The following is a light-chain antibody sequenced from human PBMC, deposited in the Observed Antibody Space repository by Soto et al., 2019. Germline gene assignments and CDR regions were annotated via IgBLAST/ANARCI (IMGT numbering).Light chain of an antibody. Sequence: QSALTQPPSASGSPGQSVTISCTGTSSDVGGYNYVSWYQQHPGKAPKLMIYEVTKRPSGVPDRFSGSKSGNTASLTVSGLQAEDGADYYCCSSGGSPTYVFGTGTKLTVL. CDR1: SSDVGGYNY. V-gene: IGLV2-8*01. CDR2: EVT. J-gene: IGLJ1*01. CDR3: CSSGGSPTYV.